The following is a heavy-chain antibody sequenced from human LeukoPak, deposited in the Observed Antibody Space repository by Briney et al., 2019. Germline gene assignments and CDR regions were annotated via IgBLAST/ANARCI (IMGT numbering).Heavy chain of an antibody. D-gene: IGHD6-19*01. Sequence: PGGSLRLSCAASGFTFSSYAMSWVRRAPGKGLEWVSAISGSGGSTYYADSVKGRFTISRDNSKNTLYLQMNSLRAEDTAVYYCAKDLSSGWYGLYYFDYWGQGTLVTVSS. CDR3: AKDLSSGWYGLYYFDY. CDR1: GFTFSSYA. V-gene: IGHV3-23*01. J-gene: IGHJ4*02. CDR2: ISGSGGST.